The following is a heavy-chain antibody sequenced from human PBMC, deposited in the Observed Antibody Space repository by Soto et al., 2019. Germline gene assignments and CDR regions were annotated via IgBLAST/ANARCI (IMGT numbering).Heavy chain of an antibody. V-gene: IGHV3-23*01. Sequence: GGSLRLSCAASGFTFSSYAMSWVRQAPGKGLEWVSVISGSGTSTYYADSVKGRFTISRDNSKNTLYLQMNSLRAEDTAVYYCANRGSGSHFDYWGQGILVTVSS. CDR1: GFTFSSYA. J-gene: IGHJ4*02. CDR3: ANRGSGSHFDY. D-gene: IGHD1-26*01. CDR2: ISGSGTST.